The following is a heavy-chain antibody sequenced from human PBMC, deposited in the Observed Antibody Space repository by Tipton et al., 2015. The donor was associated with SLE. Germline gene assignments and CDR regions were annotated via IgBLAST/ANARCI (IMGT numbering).Heavy chain of an antibody. Sequence: QSGAEVKKPGASVRVSCKASGFTFSNSGISWVRQTPGQGLEWMGWISTYSGVTNYAPTLQDRVTMTTDTSTSTAYMELRSLRSDGTVVYYYARGIVATTVFDHWGQGPLVT. CDR2: ISTYSGVT. D-gene: IGHD5-12*01. CDR1: GFTFSNSG. CDR3: ARGIVATTVFDH. J-gene: IGHJ4*02. V-gene: IGHV1-18*01.